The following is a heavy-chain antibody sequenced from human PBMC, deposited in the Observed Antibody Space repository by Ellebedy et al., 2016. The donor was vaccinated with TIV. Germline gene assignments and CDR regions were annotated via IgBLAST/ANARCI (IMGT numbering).Heavy chain of an antibody. D-gene: IGHD3-22*01. CDR1: GYTFTSYD. Sequence: AASVKVSCKASGYTFTSYDINWVRQATGQGLEWMGWMNPNSGNTGYAQKLQGRVTMTRNTSISTAYMELSSLRSEDTAVYYCARGYYYDSSGYPTASLEYYFDYWGQGTLVTVSS. CDR3: ARGYYYDSSGYPTASLEYYFDY. V-gene: IGHV1-8*01. CDR2: MNPNSGNT. J-gene: IGHJ4*02.